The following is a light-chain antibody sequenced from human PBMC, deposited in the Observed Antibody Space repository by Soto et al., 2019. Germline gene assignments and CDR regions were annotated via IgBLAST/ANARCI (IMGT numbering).Light chain of an antibody. Sequence: DIQMTQSPSSLSASVGDRVTITCRASQSINRYLTWYQQKPGKAPKLLIYATSSLQSGVPSRFSGSGSGTDFTLAISSLQLEDFATYYCQQSYSTPFTFGPGTKVDIK. V-gene: IGKV1-39*01. J-gene: IGKJ3*01. CDR2: ATS. CDR3: QQSYSTPFT. CDR1: QSINRY.